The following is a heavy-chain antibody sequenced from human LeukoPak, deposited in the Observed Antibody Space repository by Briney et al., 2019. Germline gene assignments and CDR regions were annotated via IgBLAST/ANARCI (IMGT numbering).Heavy chain of an antibody. CDR2: TSGTSGRT. CDR3: ANWGCSGGSCYPFDY. V-gene: IGHV3-23*01. J-gene: IGHJ4*02. CDR1: GFTVSSNY. Sequence: PGGSLRLSCAASGFTVSSNYMSWVRQAPGKGLEWVSATSGTSGRTYYADSVKGRFTISRDNSKNTLYLQMNSLRAEDTAVYYCANWGCSGGSCYPFDYWGQGTLVTVSS. D-gene: IGHD2-15*01.